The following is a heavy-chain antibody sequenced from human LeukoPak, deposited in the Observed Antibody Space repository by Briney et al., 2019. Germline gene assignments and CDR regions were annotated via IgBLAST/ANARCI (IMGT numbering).Heavy chain of an antibody. J-gene: IGHJ4*02. D-gene: IGHD1-1*01. CDR2: ISYDGRNK. V-gene: IGHV3-30*03. CDR1: GFTFNSYG. CDR3: ARESTEERPGY. Sequence: PGRSLRLSCAGSGFTFNSYGMHWVRQAPGKGLEWVAVISYDGRNKFYADSVKGRFTISRDNSKNTLYLHMNSLRAEDTAVYYCARESTEERPGYWGQGTLVTVSS.